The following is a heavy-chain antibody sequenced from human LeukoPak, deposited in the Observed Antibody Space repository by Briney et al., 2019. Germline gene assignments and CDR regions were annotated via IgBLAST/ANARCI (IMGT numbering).Heavy chain of an antibody. V-gene: IGHV4-34*01. D-gene: IGHD3-10*01. Sequence: PSETLSLTCAVYGGSFSGYYWSWIRQPPGKGLEWIGEINHSGSTNYNPSLKSRVTISVDTSKNQFSLKLSSVTAADTAVYYCARRWAFYYGSGSFSRWFDPWGQGTLVTVSS. J-gene: IGHJ5*02. CDR3: ARRWAFYYGSGSFSRWFDP. CDR2: INHSGST. CDR1: GGSFSGYY.